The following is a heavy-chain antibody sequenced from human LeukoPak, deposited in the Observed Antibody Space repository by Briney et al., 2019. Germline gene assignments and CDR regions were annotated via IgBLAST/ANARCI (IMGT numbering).Heavy chain of an antibody. J-gene: IGHJ4*02. CDR1: GFTFSNAW. D-gene: IGHD3-10*01. Sequence: PGGSLRLSCAASGFTFSNAWMSWVRQAPGKGLEWVGRIKSKTDGGTTDYAAPVKGRFTISRDDSKNTLYLQMNSLKTEDTAVYYCTTDLEYYYDSGSYGGEFYWGQGTLVTVSS. V-gene: IGHV3-15*01. CDR2: IKSKTDGGTT. CDR3: TTDLEYYYDSGSYGGEFY.